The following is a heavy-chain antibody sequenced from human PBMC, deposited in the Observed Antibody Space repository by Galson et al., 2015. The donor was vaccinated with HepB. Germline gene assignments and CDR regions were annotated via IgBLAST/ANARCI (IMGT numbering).Heavy chain of an antibody. CDR3: SRGFDY. J-gene: IGHJ4*02. CDR2: LNPTDSGT. V-gene: IGHV1-2*02. Sequence: SVKVSCKASGFTFTAYYLHWWRQAPGQGPEWMGWLNPTDSGTSYSRTFQGRVTMNRDTSITTAYMELKRVTSDDTAMFFCSRGFDYWGQGTRVTVSS. CDR1: GFTFTAYY.